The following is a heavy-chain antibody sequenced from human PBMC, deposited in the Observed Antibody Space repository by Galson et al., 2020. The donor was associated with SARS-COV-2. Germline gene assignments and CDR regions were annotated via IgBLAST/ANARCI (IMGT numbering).Heavy chain of an antibody. V-gene: IGHV2-5*02. Sequence: VSGPTLVKPTQTLTLTCTFSGFSLSTSGVGVGWIRQPPGKALEWLALIYWDDDKRYSPSLKSRLTITKDTSKNQVVLTMTNMDPVDTATYYCARKVLMVSKVAFDIWGQGTMVTVSS. J-gene: IGHJ3*02. CDR3: ARKVLMVSKVAFDI. CDR2: IYWDDDK. CDR1: GFSLSTSGVG. D-gene: IGHD2-8*01.